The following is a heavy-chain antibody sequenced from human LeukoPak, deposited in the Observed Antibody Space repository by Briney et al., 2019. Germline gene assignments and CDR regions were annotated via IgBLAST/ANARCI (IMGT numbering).Heavy chain of an antibody. CDR2: IYRDVST. J-gene: IGHJ5*02. Sequence: GGSLRLSCAASGFTVSSNYMSWVPRAPGKGLRGVSVIYRDVSTAYTDSVKGRFTICRDNSKNMLYLPMNSLRAEDTAVYYCARENSPRYYYGSGSYYNGDLGWFDPWGQGTLVTVSS. V-gene: IGHV3-66*01. CDR1: GFTVSSNY. CDR3: ARENSPRYYYGSGSYYNGDLGWFDP. D-gene: IGHD3-10*01.